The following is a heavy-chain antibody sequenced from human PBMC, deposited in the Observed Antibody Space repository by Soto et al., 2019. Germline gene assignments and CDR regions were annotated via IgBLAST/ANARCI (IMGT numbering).Heavy chain of an antibody. D-gene: IGHD1-26*01. Sequence: SVKVSCKASGYTFSSFAIHWVRQAPGQRLEWMGWINAGNGDTKYSQKFQGRVTIARDTAASTAYMELGSLTFEDTAVYYCARRVGASSQWGQGPLVTV. V-gene: IGHV1-3*01. CDR1: GYTFSSFA. J-gene: IGHJ1*01. CDR3: ARRVGASSQ. CDR2: INAGNGDT.